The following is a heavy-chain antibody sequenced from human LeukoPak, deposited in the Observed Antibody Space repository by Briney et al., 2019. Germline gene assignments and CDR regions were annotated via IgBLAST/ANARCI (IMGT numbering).Heavy chain of an antibody. CDR1: GFTFSSYS. Sequence: GGSLRLSCAASGFTFSSYSMSWVRQAPGKGLEWVSAIYSGGSTYYADSVKGRFTISRDNAKNSLYLQMNSLRAEDTAVYYCARGHPHGWELYLDYWGQGTLVTVSS. V-gene: IGHV3-66*01. J-gene: IGHJ4*02. D-gene: IGHD1-26*01. CDR3: ARGHPHGWELYLDY. CDR2: IYSGGST.